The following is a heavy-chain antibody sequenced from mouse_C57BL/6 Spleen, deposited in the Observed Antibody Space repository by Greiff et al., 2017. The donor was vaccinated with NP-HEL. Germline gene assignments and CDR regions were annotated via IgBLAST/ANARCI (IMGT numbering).Heavy chain of an antibody. D-gene: IGHD2-4*01. CDR2: ISYDGSN. J-gene: IGHJ3*01. V-gene: IGHV3-6*01. CDR1: GYSITSGYY. Sequence: EVKLMESGPGLVKPSQSLSLTCSVTGYSITSGYYWNWIRQFPGNKLEWMGYISYDGSNNYNPSLKNRISITRDTSKNQFFLKLNSVTTEDTATYYCAREEYDYDTWFAYWGQGTLVTVSA. CDR3: AREEYDYDTWFAY.